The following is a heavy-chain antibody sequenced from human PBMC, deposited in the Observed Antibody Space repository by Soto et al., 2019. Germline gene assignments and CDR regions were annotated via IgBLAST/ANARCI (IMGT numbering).Heavy chain of an antibody. V-gene: IGHV3-30*18. CDR2: ISYDGSNK. CDR1: GFTFSSYG. Sequence: QVQLVESGGGVVQPGRSLRLSCAASGFTFSSYGMHWVRQAPGKGLEWVAVISYDGSNKYYADSVKGRFTISRDNSKNTLYLQMNSLRAEDTVVYYCAKVCSGGSCSLADYWGQGTLVTVSS. D-gene: IGHD2-15*01. J-gene: IGHJ4*02. CDR3: AKVCSGGSCSLADY.